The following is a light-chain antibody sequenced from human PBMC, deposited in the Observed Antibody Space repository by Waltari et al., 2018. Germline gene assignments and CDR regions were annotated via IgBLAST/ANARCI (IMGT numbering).Light chain of an antibody. Sequence: DIQMTQSPSSLSASVGDRVSVTCRASQGINKELSWYQQKPGKAPTLLIYAAASLQTGVSSRFIGSGSGTDFTLTISSLQPEDVAIYYCQQDYTTPWTFGQGTKVEIK. CDR1: QGINKE. CDR2: AAA. V-gene: IGKV1-27*01. J-gene: IGKJ1*01. CDR3: QQDYTTPWT.